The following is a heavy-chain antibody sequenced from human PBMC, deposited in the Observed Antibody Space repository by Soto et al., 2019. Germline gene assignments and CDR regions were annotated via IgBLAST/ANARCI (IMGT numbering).Heavy chain of an antibody. CDR2: KWYDGSNK. J-gene: IGHJ3*02. CDR1: GFTFSSYG. Sequence: GGSLSLSCAASGFTFSSYGMHWVRQAPGKGLERVAVKWYDGSNKYYADSVKGRFTISRDNSNNTLYLQMNSLRAEDTAVYYCARDRSVFWSGYDAFDIWGQGTMVTVSS. D-gene: IGHD3-3*01. CDR3: ARDRSVFWSGYDAFDI. V-gene: IGHV3-33*01.